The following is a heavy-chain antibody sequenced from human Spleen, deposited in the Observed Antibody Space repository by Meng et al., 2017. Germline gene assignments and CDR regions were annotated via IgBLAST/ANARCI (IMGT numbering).Heavy chain of an antibody. CDR3: ARDNRRITIFGVVIGNNYFDY. CDR2: INTNTGNP. Sequence: ASVKVSCKASGYTFTSYGISWVRQAPGQGLEWMGWINTNTGNPTYAQGFTGRFVFSLDTSVSTAYLQISSLKAEDTAVYYCARDNRRITIFGVVIGNNYFDYWGQGTLVTVSS. D-gene: IGHD3-3*01. J-gene: IGHJ4*02. V-gene: IGHV7-4-1*02. CDR1: GYTFTSYG.